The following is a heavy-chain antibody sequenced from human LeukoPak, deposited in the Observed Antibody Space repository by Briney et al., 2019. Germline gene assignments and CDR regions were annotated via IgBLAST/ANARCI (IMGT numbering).Heavy chain of an antibody. V-gene: IGHV4-34*01. Sequence: PSETLSLTCTVSGGSFSGYYWTWIRQPPGKGLEWVGGISHTGETDYDPSLKSRVTISVDTSQNQFSLKLSSVTAADTAVYYCARPHSTFFDQDAAYYFDYWGQGTLVTVSS. CDR2: ISHTGET. CDR1: GGSFSGYY. J-gene: IGHJ4*02. D-gene: IGHD3-9*01. CDR3: ARPHSTFFDQDAAYYFDY.